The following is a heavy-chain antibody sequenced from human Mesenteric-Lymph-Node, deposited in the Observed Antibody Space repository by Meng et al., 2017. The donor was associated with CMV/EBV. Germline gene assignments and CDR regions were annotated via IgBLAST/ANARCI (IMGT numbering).Heavy chain of an antibody. J-gene: IGHJ5*02. D-gene: IGHD2-2*01. CDR2: ISAYNGNT. CDR1: CYTFTSYG. CDR3: ARARPAAGGWFDP. Sequence: KASCYTFTSYGISWVRQAPGQGLEWMGWISAYNGNTNYAQKLQGRVTMTTDTSTSTAYMELRSLRSDDTAVYYCARARPAAGGWFDPWGQGTLVTVSS. V-gene: IGHV1-18*01.